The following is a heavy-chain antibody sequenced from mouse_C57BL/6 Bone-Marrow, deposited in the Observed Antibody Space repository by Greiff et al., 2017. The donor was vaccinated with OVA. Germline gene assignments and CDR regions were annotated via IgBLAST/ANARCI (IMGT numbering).Heavy chain of an antibody. V-gene: IGHV14-3*01. D-gene: IGHD1-1*01. CDR1: GFNIKNTY. CDR2: IDPANGNT. J-gene: IGHJ2*01. Sequence: EVMLVESVAELVRPGASVKLSCTASGFNIKNTYMHWVKQRPEQGLEWIGRIDPANGNTKYAPKFQGKATITADTSSNTAYLQLSSLTSEDTAIYYCARGPGSSYYYFDYWGQGTTLTVSS. CDR3: ARGPGSSYYYFDY.